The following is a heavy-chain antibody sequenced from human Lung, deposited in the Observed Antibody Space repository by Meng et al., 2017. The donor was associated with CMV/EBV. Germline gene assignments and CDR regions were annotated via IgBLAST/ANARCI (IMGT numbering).Heavy chain of an antibody. Sequence: QGQLVPSGSELKKPGASGKVSCKASGYTFSTYTINWVRQAHGRGLEWMGWISTNTGTPTYTQGFTGRFVFSLDTSVSTAYLQISSLKAEDTAVYYCARGGNFDPWGQGTLVTVSS. CDR3: ARGGNFDP. J-gene: IGHJ5*02. V-gene: IGHV7-4-1*02. CDR1: GYTFSTYT. CDR2: ISTNTGTP. D-gene: IGHD2/OR15-2a*01.